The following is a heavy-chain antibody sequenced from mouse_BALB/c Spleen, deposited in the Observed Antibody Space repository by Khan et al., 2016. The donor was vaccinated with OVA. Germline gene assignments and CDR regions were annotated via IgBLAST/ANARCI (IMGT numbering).Heavy chain of an antibody. CDR2: IDPANGNT. D-gene: IGHD4-1*01. CDR1: GFNIKDTY. CDR3: ARDYWDVFAY. Sequence: VQLKQSGAELVKPGASVKLSCTASGFNIKDTYMHWVKQRPEQGLEWIGRIDPANGNTKYDPKFQAKATLTAATSSNTAYLQLSSLTSEDTAVYYCARDYWDVFAYWGQGTLVTVST. J-gene: IGHJ3*01. V-gene: IGHV14-3*02.